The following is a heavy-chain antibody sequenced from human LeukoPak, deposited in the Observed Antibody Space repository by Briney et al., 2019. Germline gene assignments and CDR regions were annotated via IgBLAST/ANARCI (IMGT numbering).Heavy chain of an antibody. CDR3: AKDQAGYNFWSDS. J-gene: IGHJ4*02. CDR2: ISGSGGTT. V-gene: IGHV3-23*01. D-gene: IGHD3-3*01. CDR1: GFTFTSYA. Sequence: TGGSLRLSCAASGFTFTSYAMSWVRQAPGKGLEWVSGISGSGGTTYQADSVKGRFTISRDNTKNTLYLQMNSLRAEDTAVYYCAKDQAGYNFWSDSWGQGTLVTVSS.